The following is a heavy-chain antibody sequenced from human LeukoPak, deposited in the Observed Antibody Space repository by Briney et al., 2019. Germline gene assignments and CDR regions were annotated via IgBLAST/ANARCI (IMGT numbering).Heavy chain of an antibody. V-gene: IGHV3-48*03. Sequence: GGSLRLSCAASGFTFSSYEMNWVRQAPGKGLEWVSYISSSGSTIYYADSVKGRLTISRDNAKNSLYLQMNSLRAEDTAVYYCARDRELLHFDYWGQGTLVTVSS. D-gene: IGHD1-26*01. CDR3: ARDRELLHFDY. CDR1: GFTFSSYE. CDR2: ISSSGSTI. J-gene: IGHJ4*02.